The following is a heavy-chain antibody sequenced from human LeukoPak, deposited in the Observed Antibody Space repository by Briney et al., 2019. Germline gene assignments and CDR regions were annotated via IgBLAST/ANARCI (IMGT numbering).Heavy chain of an antibody. CDR3: ARRGDGYNLHY. CDR1: GYTFTNYY. CDR2: INPSGDAT. V-gene: IGHV1-46*01. J-gene: IGHJ4*02. Sequence: ASVKLSCKASGYTFTNYYMHWVRQAPGQGLEWVGMINPSGDATTYAQKVQGRVTMTRDTSTSTVYMDLGSLRSEDTAVYYRARRGDGYNLHYWGQGTLVTVSS. D-gene: IGHD5-24*01.